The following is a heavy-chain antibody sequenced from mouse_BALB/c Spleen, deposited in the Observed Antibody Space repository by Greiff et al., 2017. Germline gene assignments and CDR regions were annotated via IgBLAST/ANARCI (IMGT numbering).Heavy chain of an antibody. CDR1: GYSFTGYY. J-gene: IGHJ2*01. CDR3: ARFTTVVAPFDY. V-gene: IGHV1-26*01. CDR2: INPYNGAT. D-gene: IGHD1-1*01. Sequence: VVKPGASVKISCKASGYSFTGYYMHWVKQSHVKSLEWIGRINPYNGATSYNQNFKDKASLTVDKSSSTAYMELHSLTSEDSAVYYCARFTTVVAPFDYWGQGTTLTVSS.